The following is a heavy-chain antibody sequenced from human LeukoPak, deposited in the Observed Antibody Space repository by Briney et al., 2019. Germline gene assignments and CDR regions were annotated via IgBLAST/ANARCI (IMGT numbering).Heavy chain of an antibody. CDR1: GFTFSSYS. Sequence: GGSLRLSCAASGFTFSSYSMNWVRQAPGKGLEWVAFIRYDGSNKYYADSVKGRFTISRDNSKNTLYLQMNSLRAEDTAVYYCANFYDYVWGSYRTIPHDYWGQGTLVTVSS. V-gene: IGHV3-30*02. CDR3: ANFYDYVWGSYRTIPHDY. J-gene: IGHJ4*02. D-gene: IGHD3-16*02. CDR2: IRYDGSNK.